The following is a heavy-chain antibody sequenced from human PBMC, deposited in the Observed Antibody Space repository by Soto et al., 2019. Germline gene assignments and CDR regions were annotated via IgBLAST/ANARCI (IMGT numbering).Heavy chain of an antibody. Sequence: PSETLSLTCTVSGGSISSYYWSWIRQPPGKGLERIGYIYYSGSTNYNPSLKSRVTISVDTSKNQFSLKLSSVTAADMAVYYCARAADDFWSGYYGSRARVDYMDVWGKGTTVTVSS. CDR2: IYYSGST. J-gene: IGHJ6*03. CDR1: GGSISSYY. D-gene: IGHD3-3*01. V-gene: IGHV4-59*01. CDR3: ARAADDFWSGYYGSRARVDYMDV.